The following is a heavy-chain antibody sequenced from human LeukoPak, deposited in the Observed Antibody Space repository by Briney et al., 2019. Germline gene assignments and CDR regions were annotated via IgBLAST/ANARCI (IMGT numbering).Heavy chain of an antibody. Sequence: PGGSLRLSCAVSGFTVSGNYMSWIRQAPGKGLEWVSYISRSGSTIYYADSVKGRFTISRDNAKNSLYLQMNSLRDDDTAVYYCTRDKGRQQFDSWGQGTLVTVSS. D-gene: IGHD1/OR15-1a*01. CDR1: GFTVSGNY. J-gene: IGHJ4*02. V-gene: IGHV3-11*04. CDR2: ISRSGSTI. CDR3: TRDKGRQQFDS.